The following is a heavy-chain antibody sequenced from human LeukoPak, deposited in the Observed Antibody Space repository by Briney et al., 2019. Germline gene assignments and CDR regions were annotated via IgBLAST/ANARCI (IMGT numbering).Heavy chain of an antibody. CDR2: IKLDGSEQ. D-gene: IGHD3-10*01. J-gene: IGHJ6*03. CDR3: ARDSPRAWSMDV. V-gene: IGHV3-7*01. CDR1: GFTFSYYW. Sequence: GGSLRLSCAASGFTFSYYWMYWVRQAPGKGLEWVASIKLDGSEQYYLGSVKGRFTISRDNARNSLYLQMNSLRAEDTAMYYCARDSPRAWSMDVWGKGTTVPVSS.